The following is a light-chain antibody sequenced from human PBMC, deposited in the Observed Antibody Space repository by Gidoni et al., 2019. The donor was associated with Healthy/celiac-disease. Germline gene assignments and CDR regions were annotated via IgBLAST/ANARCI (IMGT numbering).Light chain of an antibody. V-gene: IGKV4-1*01. CDR1: QSVLYSSNNTNY. J-gene: IGKJ1*01. CDR2: WAS. Sequence: DIVMTQSPDSLAVSLGERATINCKSSQSVLYSSNNTNYLAWYQQKPGQPPTLLIYWASTRESGVPDRFSGSGSGTDFTLTISSLQAEDVAVYYCQQYYSTPQTFGQXTKVEIK. CDR3: QQYYSTPQT.